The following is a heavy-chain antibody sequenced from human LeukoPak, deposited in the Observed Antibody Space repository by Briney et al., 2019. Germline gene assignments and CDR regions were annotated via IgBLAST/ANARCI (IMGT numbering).Heavy chain of an antibody. V-gene: IGHV3-7*01. D-gene: IGHD5-24*01. CDR3: ARGGDGYNSRLFDY. Sequence: GGSLRLSCAASGFTFSSYWMSWVRQAPGKGLEWVANIKQDGSEKYYVDSVKGRFTISRDNAKNSLYLQMNSLRAEDTAVYYCARGGDGYNSRLFDYWGQGTLVTVSS. CDR1: GFTFSSYW. CDR2: IKQDGSEK. J-gene: IGHJ4*02.